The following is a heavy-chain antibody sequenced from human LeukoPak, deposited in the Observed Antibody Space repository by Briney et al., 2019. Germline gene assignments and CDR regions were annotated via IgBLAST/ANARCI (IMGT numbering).Heavy chain of an antibody. V-gene: IGHV3-21*01. Sequence: GGSLRLSCAASGFSFSSYNMNWVRQAPGKGLEWVSFISSSSSYIYYVDSVKGRFTISRHNAKNSLYLQMNSLRAEDTAVYYCARVPAGVIGMKDAFDIWGQGTMVTVSS. J-gene: IGHJ3*02. CDR3: ARVPAGVIGMKDAFDI. D-gene: IGHD3-16*02. CDR1: GFSFSSYN. CDR2: ISSSSSYI.